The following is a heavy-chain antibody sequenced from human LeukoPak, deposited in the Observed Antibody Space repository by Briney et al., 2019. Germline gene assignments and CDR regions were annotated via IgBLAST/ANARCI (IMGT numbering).Heavy chain of an antibody. Sequence: SSETLSLTCIVSGGSVSSGSYYWSWIRQPPGKGLEWIGYIYYSGSTNYNPSLKSRVTISVDTSKNQFSLKLSSVTAADTAVYYCARDHPTTVTTRGLNYYYYHGMDVWGQGTTVTVSS. CDR3: ARDHPTTVTTRGLNYYYYHGMDV. V-gene: IGHV4-61*01. J-gene: IGHJ6*02. CDR2: IYYSGST. CDR1: GGSVSSGSYY. D-gene: IGHD4-11*01.